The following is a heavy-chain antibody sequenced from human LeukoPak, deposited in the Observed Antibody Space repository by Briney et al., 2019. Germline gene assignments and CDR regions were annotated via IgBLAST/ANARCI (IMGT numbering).Heavy chain of an antibody. Sequence: SETLSLTCTVSGGSISSHYWSWIRQPPGKGLEWIGYIYYSGSTNYNPSLKSRVTISVDTSKNQFSLKLSSVTAADTAVYYCARHPSSGWFAYWSQGTLVTVSP. CDR3: ARHPSSGWFAY. D-gene: IGHD6-19*01. CDR2: IYYSGST. V-gene: IGHV4-59*08. CDR1: GGSISSHY. J-gene: IGHJ4*02.